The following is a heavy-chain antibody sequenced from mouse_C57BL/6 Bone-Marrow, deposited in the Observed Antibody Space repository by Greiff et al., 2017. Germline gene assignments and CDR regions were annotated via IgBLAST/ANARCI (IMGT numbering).Heavy chain of an antibody. CDR2: IYPGDGDT. Sequence: QVQLQQSGPELVKPGASVKISCKASGYAFSSSRMNWVKQRPGKGLEWIGRIYPGDGDTNYNGKFKGKATLTADKSSSTAYMQLSRLTSADSAVYFCARGGDDYGYFDFWGTGTTVTVSS. V-gene: IGHV1-82*01. D-gene: IGHD2-4*01. J-gene: IGHJ1*03. CDR3: ARGGDDYGYFDF. CDR1: GYAFSSSR.